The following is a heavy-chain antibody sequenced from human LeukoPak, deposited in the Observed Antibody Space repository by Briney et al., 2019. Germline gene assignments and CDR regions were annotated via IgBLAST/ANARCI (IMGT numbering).Heavy chain of an antibody. D-gene: IGHD1-26*01. V-gene: IGHV1-69*05. J-gene: IGHJ4*02. Sequence: GSWVKVSCKASGGTFSSYAISWVRQAPGQGLERMGGIIPIFGTANYAQKFQGRVTITTDESTSTAYMELSSLRSEEKAVYYCAREGESQNSGNYLEFNYWGQGTLVTVSS. CDR2: IIPIFGTA. CDR1: GGTFSSYA. CDR3: AREGESQNSGNYLEFNY.